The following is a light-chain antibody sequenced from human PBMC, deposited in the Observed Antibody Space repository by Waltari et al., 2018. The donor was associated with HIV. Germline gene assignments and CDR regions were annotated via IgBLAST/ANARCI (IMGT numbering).Light chain of an antibody. J-gene: IGLJ3*02. CDR3: GTWDSSLSAV. CDR1: GSNIGGHE. Sequence: QSVLTRPPSVSAAPGQTVTISCSGRGSNIGGHEVSWYQQLPGTAPKLLIYDNNKRSSVIPDRFSGSKSGTSATLGITGLQTGDEADYYCGTWDSSLSAVFGGGTKVTV. CDR2: DNN. V-gene: IGLV1-51*01.